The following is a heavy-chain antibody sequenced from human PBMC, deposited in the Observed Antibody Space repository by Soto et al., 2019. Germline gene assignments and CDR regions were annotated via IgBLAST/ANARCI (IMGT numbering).Heavy chain of an antibody. CDR1: GYTFSNYG. V-gene: IGHV1-18*01. J-gene: IGHJ4*02. D-gene: IGHD6-13*01. Sequence: ASVTVSCQAAGYTFSNYGIHLVRQAPGQRLEWMGLINAGNGNTNYAQKLQGRVTMTTDTSTSTAYMELRSLRSDDTAVYYCARDLAAGNCDYWGQGTLVTVSS. CDR3: ARDLAAGNCDY. CDR2: INAGNGNT.